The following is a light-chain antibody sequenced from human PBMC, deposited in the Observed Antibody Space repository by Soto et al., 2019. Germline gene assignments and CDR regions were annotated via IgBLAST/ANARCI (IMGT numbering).Light chain of an antibody. CDR1: YDLSGR. CDR2: DAS. J-gene: IGKJ4*01. CDR3: QHYTNWPLT. Sequence: EIVMTQSPVTLSMSPGERVTLSCRASYDLSGRLVWYQQKPGQAPRLLIYDASTRATGVPARFSGSGSGTEFTLTISGLQSEDFAVYYCQHYTNWPLTFGGGTKVEIK. V-gene: IGKV3-15*01.